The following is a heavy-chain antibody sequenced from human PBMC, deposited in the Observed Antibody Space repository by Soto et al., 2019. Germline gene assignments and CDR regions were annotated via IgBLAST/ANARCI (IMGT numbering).Heavy chain of an antibody. V-gene: IGHV3-23*01. CDR3: AKDGFRGVNYYYRMDV. Sequence: PGGSLRLSCAASGFTFGSYAMNWVRQAPGKGLEWVSGISDSGGSTYYADSVKGRFIISRDNSKNTLYLQMSSLRAEDTAIYYCAKDGFRGVNYYYRMDVWGQGTTVTVSS. D-gene: IGHD3-10*01. CDR2: ISDSGGST. CDR1: GFTFGSYA. J-gene: IGHJ6*02.